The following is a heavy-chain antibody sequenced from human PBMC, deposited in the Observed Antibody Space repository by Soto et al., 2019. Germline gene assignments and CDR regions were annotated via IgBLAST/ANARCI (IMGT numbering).Heavy chain of an antibody. CDR3: AREGPAANAFDI. Sequence: GGSLRLSCAASGFTFSSYSMNWVRQAPGKGLEWVSSISSSSSYIYYADSVKGRFTISRDNAKNSLYLQMNSLRAEDTAVYYCAREGPAANAFDIWGLGTMVTVSS. D-gene: IGHD2-2*01. CDR2: ISSSSSYI. CDR1: GFTFSSYS. J-gene: IGHJ3*02. V-gene: IGHV3-21*01.